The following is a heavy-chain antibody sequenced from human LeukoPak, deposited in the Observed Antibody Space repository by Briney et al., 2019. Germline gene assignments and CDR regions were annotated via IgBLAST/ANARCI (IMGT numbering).Heavy chain of an antibody. CDR1: GGTFSSYT. CDR2: IIPTLGIA. V-gene: IGHV1-69*02. J-gene: IGHJ4*02. Sequence: SVKVSCKASGGTFSSYTISWVRQAPGQGLEWMGRIIPTLGIANYAQKFQGRVTITADKSTSTAYMELSSLRSEDTAVYYCARVPTGFFWSGQIWGQGTLVTVSS. D-gene: IGHD3-3*01. CDR3: ARVPTGFFWSGQI.